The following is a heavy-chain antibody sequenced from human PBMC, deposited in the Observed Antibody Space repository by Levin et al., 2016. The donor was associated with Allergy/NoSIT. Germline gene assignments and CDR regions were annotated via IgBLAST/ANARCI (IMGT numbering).Heavy chain of an antibody. Sequence: GGSLRLSCAASGFMFSNYWMGWVRQTPGKGLEWVANINPNGSAIYYVDSVKGRFTVSRDNAKKSLYLQMSSLSVEDTAVYYCANGGRGGIWGQGTLVTVSS. J-gene: IGHJ4*02. D-gene: IGHD3-16*01. CDR1: GFMFSNYW. V-gene: IGHV3-7*05. CDR2: INPNGSAI. CDR3: ANGGRGGI.